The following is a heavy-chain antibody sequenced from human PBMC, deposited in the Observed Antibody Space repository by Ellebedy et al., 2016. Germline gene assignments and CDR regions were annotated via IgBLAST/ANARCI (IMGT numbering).Heavy chain of an antibody. V-gene: IGHV3-23*01. CDR2: ISGGGDDT. CDR3: RQGHYFDQ. J-gene: IGHJ4*02. CDR1: GLNFNTFF. Sequence: GGSLRLXCTASGLNFNTFFMTWIRQAPGKGLEWVATISGGGDDTFFADSVKGRFTISRDNSKNTLYLEMNYLRVEDTALYYCRQGHYFDQWGQGALVTVSS.